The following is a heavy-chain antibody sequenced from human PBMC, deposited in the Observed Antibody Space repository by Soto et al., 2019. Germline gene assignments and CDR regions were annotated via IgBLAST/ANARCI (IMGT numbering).Heavy chain of an antibody. V-gene: IGHV6-1*01. J-gene: IGHJ6*02. CDR2: TYYRSRWYN. Sequence: SQTLSLTCAISGDSVSSNSATWNWIRQSPSRGPEWLGRTYYRSRWYNEYAGSVKSRITINPDTSKNQFSLQLNSVTPEDTAVYYCSRQGSSSALYQGMDVWGQGTTVTGLL. CDR1: GDSVSSNSAT. D-gene: IGHD6-19*01. CDR3: SRQGSSSALYQGMDV.